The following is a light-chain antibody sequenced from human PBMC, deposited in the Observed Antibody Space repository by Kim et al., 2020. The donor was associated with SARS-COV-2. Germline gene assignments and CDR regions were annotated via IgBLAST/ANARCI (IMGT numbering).Light chain of an antibody. CDR3: MQRIDFPLT. V-gene: IGKV2-40*01. CDR1: QSLVDRHDGNTY. J-gene: IGKJ4*01. CDR2: MLS. Sequence: ASISCRYSQSLVDRHDGNTYVYWYLNRPGPSPQLLIFMLSNRASGAPDRFNGSGSATDFTLRISRVEPEDVGVYFCMQRIDFPLTFGGGTKVDIK.